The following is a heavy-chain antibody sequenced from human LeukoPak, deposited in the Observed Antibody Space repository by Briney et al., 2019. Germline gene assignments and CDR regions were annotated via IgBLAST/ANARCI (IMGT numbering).Heavy chain of an antibody. CDR2: INPNSGGT. J-gene: IGHJ4*02. D-gene: IGHD5-18*01. CDR1: GYTFTGYY. V-gene: IGHV1-2*02. Sequence: ASVKVSCRASGYTFTGYYMHWVRQAPGQGLEWMGWINPNSGGTNYAQKFQGRVTMTRDTSTSTAYMELSRLRSDDTAVYYCARGAVYSYDVVDIDYWGQGTLVTVSS. CDR3: ARGAVYSYDVVDIDY.